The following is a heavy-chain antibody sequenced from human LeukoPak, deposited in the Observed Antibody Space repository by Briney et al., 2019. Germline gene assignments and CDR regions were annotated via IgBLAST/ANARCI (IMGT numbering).Heavy chain of an antibody. V-gene: IGHV4-38-2*02. J-gene: IGHJ4*02. D-gene: IGHD1-1*01. CDR3: AREDDNIAWNDYSSRDY. Sequence: SETLSLTCAVSGYSISSGYYWGWIRQPPGKGLEWIASIYHRGTTYYKPSLEGRLSISLDTSNNQFSLKVRSVTAADTAVYYCAREDDNIAWNDYSSRDYWGQGILVTVSS. CDR2: IYHRGTT. CDR1: GYSISSGYY.